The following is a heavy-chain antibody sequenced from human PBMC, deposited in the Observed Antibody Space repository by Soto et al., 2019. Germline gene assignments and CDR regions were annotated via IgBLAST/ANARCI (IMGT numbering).Heavy chain of an antibody. D-gene: IGHD6-19*01. V-gene: IGHV3-11*03. CDR2: ISSSSSYT. J-gene: IGHJ4*02. CDR1: GFTFSDYY. Sequence: PGGSLRLSCAASGFTFSDYYMSWIRQAPGKGLEWVSYISSSSSYTNYADSVKGRFTISRDNAKNSLYLQMNSLRAEDTAVYYCAGAEKGYSSGWYYYYRGPGTLVTVSS. CDR3: AGAEKGYSSGWYYYY.